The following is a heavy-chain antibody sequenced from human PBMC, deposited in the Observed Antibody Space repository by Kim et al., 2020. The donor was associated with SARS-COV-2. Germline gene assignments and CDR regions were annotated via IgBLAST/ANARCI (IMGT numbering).Heavy chain of an antibody. V-gene: IGHV3-15*01. Sequence: GGSLRLSCAASGFTFSNAWMSWVRQAPGKGLEWVGRIKSKTDGGTTDYAAPVKGRFTISRDDSKNTLYLQMNSLKTEDTAVYYCTTVLRYFDWYHSPWGQGTLVTVSS. J-gene: IGHJ5*02. CDR2: IKSKTDGGTT. D-gene: IGHD3-9*01. CDR3: TTVLRYFDWYHSP. CDR1: GFTFSNAW.